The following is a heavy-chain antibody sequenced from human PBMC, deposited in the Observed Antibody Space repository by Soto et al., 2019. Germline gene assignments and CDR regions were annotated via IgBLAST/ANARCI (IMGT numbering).Heavy chain of an antibody. CDR2: IIPIFGTA. CDR3: ARGGGGYSYGFIKYYYGMDV. Sequence: SVKVSCKASGGTFSSYAISWVRQAPGQGLEWMGGIIPIFGTANYAQKFQGRVTITADESTSTAYMELSSLRSEDTAVYYCARGGGGYSYGFIKYYYGMDVWGQGTTVTVSS. CDR1: GGTFSSYA. V-gene: IGHV1-69*13. J-gene: IGHJ6*02. D-gene: IGHD5-18*01.